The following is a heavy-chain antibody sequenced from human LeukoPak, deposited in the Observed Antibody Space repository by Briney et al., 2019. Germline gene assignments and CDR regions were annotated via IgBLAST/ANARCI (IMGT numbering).Heavy chain of an antibody. CDR2: IDPDSGGT. V-gene: IGHV1-2*02. CDR1: GYTFADYY. Sequence: GASVKVSCKTSGYTFADYYLHWVRQAPGQGLEWMGSIDPDSGGTNYAQKFQGRVTMTRDTSISTAYMELSGLRSDDTAVYYCAREYYDSSGRKHAFENWGQGTMVTVSS. J-gene: IGHJ3*02. D-gene: IGHD3-22*01. CDR3: AREYYDSSGRKHAFEN.